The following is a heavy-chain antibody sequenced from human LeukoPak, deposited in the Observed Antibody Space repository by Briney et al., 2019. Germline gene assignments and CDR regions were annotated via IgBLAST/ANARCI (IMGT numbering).Heavy chain of an antibody. J-gene: IGHJ4*02. V-gene: IGHV3-11*04. D-gene: IGHD6-6*01. CDR2: ISSSGSTI. CDR3: ARIGYRSSSFDY. CDR1: GFTFSDYY. Sequence: KPGGSLRLSCAASGFTFSDYYMSWIRQAPGKGLEWVSYISSSGSTIYYADSVKGRFTISRDNSKNSVYLQMDSPRAEDTAVYCCARIGYRSSSFDYWGRGTLVTVSS.